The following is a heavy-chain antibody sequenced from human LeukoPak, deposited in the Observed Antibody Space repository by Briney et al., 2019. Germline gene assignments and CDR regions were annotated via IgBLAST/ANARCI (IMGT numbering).Heavy chain of an antibody. CDR2: IYDRGPA. CDR3: ARSRQASGLFSS. CDR1: GYAITSGGFS. J-gene: IGHJ5*02. Sequence: PSRTLSLTCTVSGYAITSGGFSWNWIRQPPGKGLEWIGCIYDRGPAYYNPSLRSRFTISVDRPKNQFFLNVTSLTAADTAVYYCARSRQASGLFSSWGQGTLVVVSS. V-gene: IGHV4-30-2*01. D-gene: IGHD3-10*01.